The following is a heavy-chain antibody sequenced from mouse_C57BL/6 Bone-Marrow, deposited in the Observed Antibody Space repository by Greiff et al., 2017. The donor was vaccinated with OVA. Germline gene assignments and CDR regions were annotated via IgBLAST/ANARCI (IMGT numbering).Heavy chain of an antibody. CDR2: IWRGGST. Sequence: QVQLKESGPGLVQPSQSLSITCTVSGFSLTSYGVHWVRQSPGKGLEWLGVIWRGGSTDYNAAFMSSLSITKDNSKTQVFFKMHSLQANDTAVYYCGKKSTNYYGSWYYAMDYWGQGTSVTVSS. CDR1: GFSLTSYG. V-gene: IGHV2-5*01. J-gene: IGHJ4*01. D-gene: IGHD1-1*01. CDR3: GKKSTNYYGSWYYAMDY.